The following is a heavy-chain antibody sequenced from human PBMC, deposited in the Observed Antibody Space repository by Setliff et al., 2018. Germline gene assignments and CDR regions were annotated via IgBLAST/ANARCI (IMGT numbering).Heavy chain of an antibody. CDR3: ARTLYDYDILTGPGYYFDY. V-gene: IGHV4-39*07. J-gene: IGHJ4*02. CDR1: GGSISSSSYD. D-gene: IGHD3-9*01. CDR2: IYYSGST. Sequence: SETLSLTCTVSGGSISSSSYDWGWIRQPPGKGLEWIGSIYYSGSTYYHPSLKSRVTISVDTSKNQFSRKLSSVTGADTAVYYCARTLYDYDILTGPGYYFDYWGQGTLVTVSS.